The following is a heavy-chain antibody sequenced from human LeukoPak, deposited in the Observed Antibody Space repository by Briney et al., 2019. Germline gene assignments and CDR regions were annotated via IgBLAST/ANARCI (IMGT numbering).Heavy chain of an antibody. CDR2: INHSGST. V-gene: IGHV4-34*01. CDR3: ARGQDLVVVPAAIFGLDY. D-gene: IGHD2-2*01. Sequence: SETLSLTYAVYGGSFSGYYWSWIRQPPGKGLEWIGEINHSGSTNYNPSLKSRVTISVDTSKNQFSLKLSSVTAADTAVYYCARGQDLVVVPAAIFGLDYWGQGTLVTVSS. J-gene: IGHJ4*02. CDR1: GGSFSGYY.